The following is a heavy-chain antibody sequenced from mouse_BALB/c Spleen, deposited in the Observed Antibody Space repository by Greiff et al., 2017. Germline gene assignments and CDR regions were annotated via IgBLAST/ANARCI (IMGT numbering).Heavy chain of an antibody. CDR3: ARFNLDVGFAY. J-gene: IGHJ3*01. Sequence: QVQLQQSGAELAKPGASVKMSCKASGYTFTSYWMHWVKQRPGQGLEWIGYINPSTGYTEYNQKFKDKATLTADKSSSTAYMQLSSLTSEDSAVYYCARFNLDVGFAYWGQGTLVTVSA. CDR1: GYTFTSYW. V-gene: IGHV1-7*01. CDR2: INPSTGYT. D-gene: IGHD4-1*01.